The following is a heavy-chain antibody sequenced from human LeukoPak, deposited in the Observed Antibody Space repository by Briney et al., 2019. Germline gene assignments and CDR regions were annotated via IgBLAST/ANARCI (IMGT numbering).Heavy chain of an antibody. CDR1: GGSVNSGTYY. J-gene: IGHJ3*02. V-gene: IGHV4-39*07. D-gene: IGHD3-22*01. Sequence: SETLSLTCTVSGGSVNSGTYYWSWIRQPPGKGLEWIGNIYYSGSAYYNPSLKSRVTMSVDTSKNQFSLKLSSVTAADTAVYYCASTYDSSGTNAFDIWGQGTMVTVSS. CDR2: IYYSGSA. CDR3: ASTYDSSGTNAFDI.